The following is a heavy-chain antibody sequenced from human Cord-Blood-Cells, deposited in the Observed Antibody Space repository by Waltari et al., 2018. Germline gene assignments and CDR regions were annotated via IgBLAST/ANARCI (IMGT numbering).Heavy chain of an antibody. J-gene: IGHJ3*02. Sequence: QVQLVQSGAEVKKPGASVKVSCKASGYTFTGYYMHWVRQAPGQGLEWKGWINPNGGGTNYAQKFQGRVTMTRDTSISTAYMELSRLRSDDTAVYYCARGKSSSSAFDIWGQGTMVTASS. CDR1: GYTFTGYY. CDR2: INPNGGGT. CDR3: ARGKSSSSAFDI. D-gene: IGHD6-6*01. V-gene: IGHV1-2*02.